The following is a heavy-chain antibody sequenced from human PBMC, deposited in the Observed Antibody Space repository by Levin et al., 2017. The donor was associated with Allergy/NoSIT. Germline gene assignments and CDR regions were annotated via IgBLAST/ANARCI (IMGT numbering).Heavy chain of an antibody. Sequence: GESLKISCAASGFTFSSYGMHWVRQAPGKGLEWVAVISYDGSNKYYADSVKGRFTISRDNSKNTLYLQMNSLRAEDTAVYYCAKDLAGGDGDWGQGTLVTVSS. V-gene: IGHV3-30*18. J-gene: IGHJ4*02. D-gene: IGHD2-21*02. CDR2: ISYDGSNK. CDR1: GFTFSSYG. CDR3: AKDLAGGDGD.